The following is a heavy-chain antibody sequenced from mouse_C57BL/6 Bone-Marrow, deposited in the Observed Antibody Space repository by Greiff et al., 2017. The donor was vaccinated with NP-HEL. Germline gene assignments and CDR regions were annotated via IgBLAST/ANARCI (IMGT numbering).Heavy chain of an antibody. Sequence: EVQLVESGGDLVKPGGSLKLSCAASGFTFSSYGMSWVRQTPDKRLEWVATICSGGSYTYYPDSVKGRFTISRDNDKNTLYRPRSRLKSEDTAMYYCARHATVVATEGYYFVYWGQGTTLTVSS. D-gene: IGHD1-1*01. J-gene: IGHJ2*01. CDR2: ICSGGSYT. CDR3: ARHATVVATEGYYFVY. V-gene: IGHV5-6*01. CDR1: GFTFSSYG.